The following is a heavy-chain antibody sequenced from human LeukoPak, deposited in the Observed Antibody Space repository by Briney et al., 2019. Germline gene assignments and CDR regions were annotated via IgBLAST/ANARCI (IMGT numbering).Heavy chain of an antibody. CDR3: ASDDDYGRTLDY. V-gene: IGHV3-66*01. CDR1: GFTVSSNY. J-gene: IGHJ4*02. CDR2: IYSGGTT. D-gene: IGHD4-17*01. Sequence: PGGSLRLSCAASGFTVSSNYMSWVRQAPGKGLEWVSVIYSGGTTYYADSVKGRFAISRDNSKNTPYLQMNSLRAEDTAVYYCASDDDYGRTLDYWGQGTLVTVSS.